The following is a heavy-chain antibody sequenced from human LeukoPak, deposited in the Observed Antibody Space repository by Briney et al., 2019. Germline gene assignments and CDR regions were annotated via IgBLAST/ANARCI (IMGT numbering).Heavy chain of an antibody. CDR3: ARDKPRGSYDGSIFDS. D-gene: IGHD3-16*01. Sequence: PGGSLRLSCEVSGFTFSSYWMSWVRQAPGKGLEWVALISYDGGEIYYVDSVKGRFTLSRDNAKSSVYLQMNSLRAEDAAVYYCARDKPRGSYDGSIFDSWGQGTLVTVSS. V-gene: IGHV3-7*01. J-gene: IGHJ4*02. CDR2: ISYDGGEI. CDR1: GFTFSSYW.